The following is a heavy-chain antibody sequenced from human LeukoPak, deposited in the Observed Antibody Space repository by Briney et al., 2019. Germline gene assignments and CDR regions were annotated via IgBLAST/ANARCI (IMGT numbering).Heavy chain of an antibody. CDR1: GFTFSSYS. V-gene: IGHV3-21*01. CDR3: AREDIVATISDMDV. J-gene: IGHJ6*02. D-gene: IGHD5-12*01. Sequence: PGGSLRLSCAASGFTFSSYSMNWVRQAPGKGLEWVSSISSSSSYIYYADSVKGRFTISRDNAKNSLYLQMNSLRAEDAAVYYCAREDIVATISDMDVWGQGTTVTVSS. CDR2: ISSSSSYI.